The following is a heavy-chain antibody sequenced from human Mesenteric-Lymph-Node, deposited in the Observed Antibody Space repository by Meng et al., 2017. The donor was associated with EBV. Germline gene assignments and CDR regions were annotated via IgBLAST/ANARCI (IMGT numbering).Heavy chain of an antibody. D-gene: IGHD3-10*01. CDR1: SAPISSTSYH. CDR2: IYYSGTT. V-gene: IGHV4-39*01. CDR3: ARQYGSSFDY. J-gene: IGHJ4*02. Sequence: QVQLRGWGQGLVRPSGTLSLICTVSSAPISSTSYHWGWISPRQGKGLEWIGSIYYSGTTYFNPSLESRVSISVDTSKEQFSLRLTSVTAADTAVYYCARQYGSSFDYWGQGTLVTVSS.